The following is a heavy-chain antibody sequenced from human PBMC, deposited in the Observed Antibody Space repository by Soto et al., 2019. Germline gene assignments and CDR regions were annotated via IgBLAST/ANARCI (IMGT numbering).Heavy chain of an antibody. CDR3: ASILTGYYTIDY. J-gene: IGHJ4*02. D-gene: IGHD3-9*01. CDR1: GGTFSSYT. CDR2: IIPILGIA. V-gene: IGHV1-69*02. Sequence: QVQLVQSGAEVKKPGSSVKVSCKASGGTFSSYTISWVRQAPGQGLEWMGRIIPILGIANYAQKFQGRVTITADKSTSTAYMELSSLRSEDTAVYYCASILTGYYTIDYWGQGTLVTVSS.